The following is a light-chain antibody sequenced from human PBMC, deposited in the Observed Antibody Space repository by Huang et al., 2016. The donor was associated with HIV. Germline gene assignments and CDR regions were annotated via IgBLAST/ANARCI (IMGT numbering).Light chain of an antibody. CDR3: QQYNTNSGYT. V-gene: IGKV1-5*03. J-gene: IGKJ2*01. Sequence: DIQMTQSPSTLSASVGDRVTITCRASQSVSSWLAWYQQKSGKAPQLLIYKASTLQSWVPLRFSGSGSGTEFTRTISSLQPDDFATYHCQQYNTNSGYTFGQGTKLEIK. CDR2: KAS. CDR1: QSVSSW.